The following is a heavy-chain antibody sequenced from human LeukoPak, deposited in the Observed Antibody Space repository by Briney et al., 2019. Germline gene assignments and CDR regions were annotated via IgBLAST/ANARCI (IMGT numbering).Heavy chain of an antibody. CDR1: GFSFKTYS. CDR3: ARSRRDGDYLFNAFDI. V-gene: IGHV3-21*01. CDR2: ISLAGTYI. J-gene: IGHJ3*02. D-gene: IGHD4-17*01. Sequence: GGSLRLSCAASGFSFKTYSMNWLRQSPGKGLEWVASISLAGTYIDYADSVKGRFTVSRDNARNSLELQMNSLRAEDTAVYYCARSRRDGDYLFNAFDIWGQGTMVTVSS.